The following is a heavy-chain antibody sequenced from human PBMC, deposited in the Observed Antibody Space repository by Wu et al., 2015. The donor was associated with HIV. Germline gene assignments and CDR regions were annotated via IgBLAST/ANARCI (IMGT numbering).Heavy chain of an antibody. Sequence: QVQLVQSGAEVKKPGSSVKVSCKASGGTFSSYAISWVRQAPGQGLEWMGGIIPIFGTANYAQKFQGRVTITTDESTSTAYMELSSLRSEDTAVYYCARDHDMEYQLLSPSDYYYYGMDVWGQGTTVTVSS. CDR3: ARDHDMEYQLLSPSDYYYYGMDV. CDR2: IIPIFGTA. J-gene: IGHJ6*02. CDR1: GGTFSSYA. V-gene: IGHV1-69*05. D-gene: IGHD2-2*01.